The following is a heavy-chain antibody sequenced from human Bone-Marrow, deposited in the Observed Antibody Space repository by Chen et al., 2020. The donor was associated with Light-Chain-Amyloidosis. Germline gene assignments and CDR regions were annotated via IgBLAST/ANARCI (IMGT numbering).Heavy chain of an antibody. CDR2: MNPNSCNT. D-gene: IGHD6-13*01. CDR1: GYTCTSYD. V-gene: IGHV1-8*01. CDR3: ARGRPIAAAEDGIDP. Sequence: QVQRVQSGAEVQKHGASVKVSCKASGYTCTSYDINWVRQATGQGLEWMGWMNPNSCNTGYAQKFQGRVTMTRNTSISTAYMELSSLRSEDTAVYYCARGRPIAAAEDGIDPWGQGTLVTVSS. J-gene: IGHJ5*02.